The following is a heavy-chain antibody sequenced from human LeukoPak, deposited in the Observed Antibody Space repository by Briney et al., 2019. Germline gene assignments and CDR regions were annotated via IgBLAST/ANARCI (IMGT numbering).Heavy chain of an antibody. CDR1: GGSFSGYY. CDR2: INHSGST. CDR3: ARLHDFWSGYLDY. Sequence: SETLSLTCAVYGGSFSGYYWSWIRQPPGKGLEWIGEINHSGSTNYNPSLKSRVTISVDTSKNQFSLKLSSVTAADTAVYYCARLHDFWSGYLDYWGQGTLVTVSS. V-gene: IGHV4-34*01. D-gene: IGHD3-3*01. J-gene: IGHJ4*02.